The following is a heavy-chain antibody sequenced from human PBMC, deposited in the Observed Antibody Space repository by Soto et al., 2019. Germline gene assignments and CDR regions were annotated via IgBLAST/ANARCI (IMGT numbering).Heavy chain of an antibody. Sequence: QVQLVQSGAEVKKPGSSVKVSCKASGGTFSSYAISWVRQAPGQGLEWMGGIIAILGKANYAEKFQGRVTITADESTSTAYMELSSLRSEDTAVCYCARERGGAIIVGVTGTFDVWGQGTLVTVSS. CDR2: IIAILGKA. V-gene: IGHV1-69*01. CDR3: ARERGGAIIVGVTGTFDV. J-gene: IGHJ3*01. D-gene: IGHD3-22*01. CDR1: GGTFSSYA.